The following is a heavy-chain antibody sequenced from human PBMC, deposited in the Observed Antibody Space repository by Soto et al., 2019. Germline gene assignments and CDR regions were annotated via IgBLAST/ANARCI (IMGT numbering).Heavy chain of an antibody. Sequence: QVQLVQSGAEVKKPGSSVKVSYKASGGTFSSYTISWVRQAPGQGLEWMGRIIPIRGIANYAQKFQGRVTITADKSTSTAYMELSSLRSEDTAVYYCARDIYGDYDRSWGQGTLVTVSS. CDR2: IIPIRGIA. CDR1: GGTFSSYT. V-gene: IGHV1-69*08. J-gene: IGHJ5*02. CDR3: ARDIYGDYDRS. D-gene: IGHD4-17*01.